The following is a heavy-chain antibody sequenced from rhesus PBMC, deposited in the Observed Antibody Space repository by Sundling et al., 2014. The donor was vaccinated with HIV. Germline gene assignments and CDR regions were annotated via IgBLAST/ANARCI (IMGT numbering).Heavy chain of an antibody. CDR2: INPKTGGT. CDR1: GYTFTDHY. Sequence: QVQLVQSGAEVKKPGSSVKVSCKASGYTFTDHYMQWVRQAPGQGLEWMGRINPKTGGTDYAQKFQGRVTMTRDTSTSTAYMELSSLRSEDMAVYYCSTFDYWGQGVLVTVSS. V-gene: IGHV1-138*01. J-gene: IGHJ4*01. CDR3: STFDY.